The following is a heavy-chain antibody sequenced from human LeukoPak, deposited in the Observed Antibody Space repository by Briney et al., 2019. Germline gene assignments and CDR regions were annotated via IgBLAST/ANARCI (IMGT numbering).Heavy chain of an antibody. J-gene: IGHJ4*02. Sequence: GGSLRLSCAASGFTFSSYGMHWVRQAPGKGLEWVAVISYDGSNKYYADSVKGRFTISRDNSKNTLYLQMNSLRAEDTAVYYCARALLKYDTRSSGPDYWGQGTLVTVSS. CDR1: GFTFSSYG. D-gene: IGHD5-12*01. V-gene: IGHV3-30*03. CDR3: ARALLKYDTRSSGPDY. CDR2: ISYDGSNK.